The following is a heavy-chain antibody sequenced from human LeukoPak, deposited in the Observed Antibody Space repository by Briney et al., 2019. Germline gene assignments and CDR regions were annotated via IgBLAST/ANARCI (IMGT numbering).Heavy chain of an antibody. V-gene: IGHV3-7*01. D-gene: IGHD3-16*01. Sequence: GGSLRLSCGASGFTFSTYWMSWVRQAPGKGLEGGANIKQDGSDKYYVESVKGRFTISRDNAKHSLYLQMNSLRAEDTAVYYCARSRLGYMDVWGKGTTVTVSS. CDR1: GFTFSTYW. CDR3: ARSRLGYMDV. J-gene: IGHJ6*03. CDR2: IKQDGSDK.